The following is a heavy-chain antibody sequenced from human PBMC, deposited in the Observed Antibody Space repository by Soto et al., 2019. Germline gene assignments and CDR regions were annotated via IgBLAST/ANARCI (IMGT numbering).Heavy chain of an antibody. CDR3: VKGDWLYDNYSGMEV. CDR2: ISGSGERT. D-gene: IGHD3-9*01. J-gene: IGHJ6*02. V-gene: IGHV3-23*01. Sequence: EEQLLESGGGLVQPGGSLRLSCTASGFTFSLYAMSWARHTPGKGLEWVASISGSGERTYYADSVKGRFTISKDNSQNSVFLQMNIVRAEDTAEYYCVKGDWLYDNYSGMEVWGQGTSVTVSS. CDR1: GFTFSLYA.